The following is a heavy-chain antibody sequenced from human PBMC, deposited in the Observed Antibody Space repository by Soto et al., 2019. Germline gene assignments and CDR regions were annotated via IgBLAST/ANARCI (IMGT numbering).Heavy chain of an antibody. CDR2: ISYDGSNK. CDR3: AKDSSALVVPAANDGMDV. Sequence: QVQLVESGGGVVQPGRSLRLSCAASGFTFSSYGMHWVRQAPGKGLEWVAVISYDGSNKYYADSVKGRFTISRDNSKNTLYLQMNSLRAEDTAVYYCAKDSSALVVPAANDGMDVWGQGTTVTVSS. CDR1: GFTFSSYG. V-gene: IGHV3-30*18. D-gene: IGHD2-2*01. J-gene: IGHJ6*02.